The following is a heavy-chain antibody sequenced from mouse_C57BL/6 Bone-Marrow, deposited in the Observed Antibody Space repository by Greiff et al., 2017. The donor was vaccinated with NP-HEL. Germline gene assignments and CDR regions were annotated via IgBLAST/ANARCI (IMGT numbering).Heavy chain of an antibody. D-gene: IGHD2-2*01. CDR2: INPGSGGT. V-gene: IGHV1-54*01. Sequence: VKLMESGAELVRPGTSVKVSCKASGYAFTNYLIEWVKQRPGQGLEWIGVINPGSGGTNYNEKFKGKATLTADKSSSTAYMQLSSLTSEDSAVYFCARLGVRGDYWGQGTTLTVSS. CDR3: ARLGVRGDY. CDR1: GYAFTNYL. J-gene: IGHJ2*01.